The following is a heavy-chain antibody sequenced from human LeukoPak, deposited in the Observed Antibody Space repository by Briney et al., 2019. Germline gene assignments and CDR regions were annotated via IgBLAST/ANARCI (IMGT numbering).Heavy chain of an antibody. V-gene: IGHV3-21*06. J-gene: IGHJ4*02. CDR3: LRGDRRDY. CDR2: IDSSGGYM. Sequence: KAGGSLRLSCEASGFTFNTYSMNWARQAPGKGLEWVSSIDSSGGYMFYADSVKGRFIISRDNTKDSLYLQMNSVRVEDTAVYYCLRGDRRDYWGQGTLVTVSS. CDR1: GFTFNTYS.